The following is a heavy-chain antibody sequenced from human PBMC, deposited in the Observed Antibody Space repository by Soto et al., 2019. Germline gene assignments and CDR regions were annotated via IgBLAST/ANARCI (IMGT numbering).Heavy chain of an antibody. CDR3: AREDPRGLGSNFDY. D-gene: IGHD6-13*01. Sequence: PSETMSLTSTVSGGSMSSGDYYWSWIRQPPGKGLEWIGYIYYSGSTNYNPSLKSRVTISVDTSKNQFSLKLSSVTAADTAVYYCAREDPRGLGSNFDYWGQGTLVTVSS. CDR2: IYYSGST. V-gene: IGHV4-61*08. CDR1: GGSMSSGDYY. J-gene: IGHJ4*02.